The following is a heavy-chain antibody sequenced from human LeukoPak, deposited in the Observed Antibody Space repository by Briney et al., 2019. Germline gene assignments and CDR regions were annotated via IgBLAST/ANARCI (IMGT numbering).Heavy chain of an antibody. J-gene: IGHJ4*02. CDR3: ARDGGYYYDSSGYYAYYFDY. V-gene: IGHV1-69*05. Sequence: ASVKVSCKASGGTFSSYAISWVRQAPGQGLEWMGGIIPIFVTANYAQKFQGGGTITTDESTSTAYMELSSMRSEATAVYYCARDGGYYYDSSGYYAYYFDYWGQGTLVTVSS. CDR2: IIPIFVTA. CDR1: GGTFSSYA. D-gene: IGHD3-22*01.